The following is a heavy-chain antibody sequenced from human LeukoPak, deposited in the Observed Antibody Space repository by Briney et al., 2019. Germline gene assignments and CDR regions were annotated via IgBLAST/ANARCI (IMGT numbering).Heavy chain of an antibody. J-gene: IGHJ6*02. D-gene: IGHD3-10*01. V-gene: IGHV1-18*01. Sequence: ASVKVSCKASGGTFTSYGISWVRQAPGQGLEWMGWISAYNGNTNYAQKLQGRVTMTTDTSTSTAYMELRSLRSDDTAVYYCARDLWFGDRKYYYYYYGMDVWGQGTTVTVSS. CDR3: ARDLWFGDRKYYYYYYGMDV. CDR2: ISAYNGNT. CDR1: GGTFTSYG.